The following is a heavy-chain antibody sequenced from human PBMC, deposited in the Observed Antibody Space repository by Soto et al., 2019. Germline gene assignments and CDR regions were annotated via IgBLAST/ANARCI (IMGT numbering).Heavy chain of an antibody. Sequence: SVKVSCKASGGTYSSYTISWVRQAPGQGLEWMGRIIPILGIANYAQKFQGRVTITADKSTSTAYMELSSLRSEDTAVYYCARGIVVVAATEVNYYYYMDVWGKGTTVTVSS. CDR1: GGTYSSYT. CDR3: ARGIVVVAATEVNYYYYMDV. D-gene: IGHD2-15*01. J-gene: IGHJ6*03. CDR2: IIPILGIA. V-gene: IGHV1-69*02.